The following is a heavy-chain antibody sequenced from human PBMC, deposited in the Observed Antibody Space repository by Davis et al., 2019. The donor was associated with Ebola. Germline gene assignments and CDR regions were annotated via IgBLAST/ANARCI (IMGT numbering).Heavy chain of an antibody. J-gene: IGHJ4*02. CDR3: ARDNSIAAAGMDY. CDR2: INHSGST. CDR1: GGSFSGYY. V-gene: IGHV4-34*01. D-gene: IGHD6-13*01. Sequence: PSETLSLTCAVYGGSFSGYYWSWIRQPPGKGLEWIGEINHSGSTNYNPSLKSRVTISVDTSKNQFSLKLSSVTAADTAVYYCARDNSIAAAGMDYWGQGTLVTVSS.